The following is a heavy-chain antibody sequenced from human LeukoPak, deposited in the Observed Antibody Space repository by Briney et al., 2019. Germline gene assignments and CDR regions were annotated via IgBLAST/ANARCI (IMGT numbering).Heavy chain of an antibody. J-gene: IGHJ3*02. CDR3: ARDTGSIAAAGSAFDI. CDR1: GGSISSSNW. D-gene: IGHD6-13*01. Sequence: PSETLSLTCAVCGGSISSSNWRSWVRHPPGKGLEWIGEIYHSGSTNYNPSLKSRVTISVDKSKNQFPLKLSSVTAADTAVYYCARDTGSIAAAGSAFDIWGQGTMVTVSS. CDR2: IYHSGST. V-gene: IGHV4-4*02.